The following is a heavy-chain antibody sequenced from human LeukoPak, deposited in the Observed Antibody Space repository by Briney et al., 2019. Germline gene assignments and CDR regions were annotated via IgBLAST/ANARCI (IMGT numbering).Heavy chain of an antibody. CDR1: GGSISSGGYS. CDR3: ARQNYDFWSGYSSPTLDY. Sequence: PSETLSLTCAVSGGSISSGGYSWSWIRQPPGKGLEWIGYIYHSGSTYYNPSLKSRVTISVDTSKNQFSLKLSSVTAADTAVYYCARQNYDFWSGYSSPTLDYWGQGTLVTVSS. D-gene: IGHD3-3*01. V-gene: IGHV4-30-2*03. J-gene: IGHJ4*02. CDR2: IYHSGST.